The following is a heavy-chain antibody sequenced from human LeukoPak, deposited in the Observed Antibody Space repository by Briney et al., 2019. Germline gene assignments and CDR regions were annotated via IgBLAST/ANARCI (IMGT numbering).Heavy chain of an antibody. D-gene: IGHD2/OR15-2a*01. CDR3: VKSTEGTSRPSDY. CDR1: GFTFSSYA. Sequence: GGSLRLSCAASGFTFSSYAMSWVRQAPGKGLEWVSSISGGGISTYYADSVKSRFTITRDNSKNTLYLQMNSLRAEDTAVYYCVKSTEGTSRPSDYWGQGTLVNVSS. CDR2: ISGGGIST. V-gene: IGHV3-23*01. J-gene: IGHJ4*02.